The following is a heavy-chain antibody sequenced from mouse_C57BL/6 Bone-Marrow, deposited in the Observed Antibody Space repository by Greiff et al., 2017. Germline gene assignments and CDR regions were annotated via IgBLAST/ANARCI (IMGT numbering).Heavy chain of an antibody. CDR2: IYPNSGST. D-gene: IGHD2-1*01. V-gene: IGHV1-64*01. CDR1: GYTFTSYW. Sequence: VQLQQPGAELVKPGASVKLSCKASGYTFTSYWMHWVKQRPGQGLEWIGMIYPNSGSTNYNDKFKSKATLTADKSSSTAYMQLSSLASGDAAVYYSAIYSYYWGQGTTLTVSS. J-gene: IGHJ2*01. CDR3: AIYSYY.